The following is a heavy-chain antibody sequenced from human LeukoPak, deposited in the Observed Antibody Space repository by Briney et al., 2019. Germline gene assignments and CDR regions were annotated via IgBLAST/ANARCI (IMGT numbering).Heavy chain of an antibody. V-gene: IGHV1-2*02. CDR1: GYTFTGYY. Sequence: ASVKVSCKASGYTFTGYYMHWVRQAPGQGLEWMGWINPNSGGTNYAQKFQGRVTMTRDTSISTAYMELSRLRSDDTAVYYCAREAVQYSSSWYYFDYWGQGALVTVSS. D-gene: IGHD6-13*01. J-gene: IGHJ4*02. CDR2: INPNSGGT. CDR3: AREAVQYSSSWYYFDY.